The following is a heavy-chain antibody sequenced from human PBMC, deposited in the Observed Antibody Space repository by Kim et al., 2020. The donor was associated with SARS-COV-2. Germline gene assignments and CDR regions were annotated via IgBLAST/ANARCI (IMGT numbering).Heavy chain of an antibody. Sequence: YAQGFTGRFVFSLDTSVSTAYLQISSLKAEDTAVYYCARDKFGDYAAYDYWGQGTLVTVSS. D-gene: IGHD4-17*01. J-gene: IGHJ4*02. CDR3: ARDKFGDYAAYDY. V-gene: IGHV7-4-1*02.